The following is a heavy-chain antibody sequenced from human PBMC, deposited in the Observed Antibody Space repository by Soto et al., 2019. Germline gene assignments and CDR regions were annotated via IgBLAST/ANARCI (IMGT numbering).Heavy chain of an antibody. D-gene: IGHD3-10*01. CDR3: ARDLEFRDGNISHLDY. V-gene: IGHV1-69*01. CDR2: IMPIIGTA. J-gene: IGHJ4*02. Sequence: QVQLVQSGAEVKKPGSSVKVSCKASGGTFSSHVFNWVRQAPGQGLEWMGGIMPIIGTANYAQKFQGRVTITADESTSTAYTELSSLRSEDTAVYYCARDLEFRDGNISHLDYCGQGTLVTVSS. CDR1: GGTFSSHV.